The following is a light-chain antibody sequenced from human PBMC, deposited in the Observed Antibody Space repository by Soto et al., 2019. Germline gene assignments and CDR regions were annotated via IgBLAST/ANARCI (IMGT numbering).Light chain of an antibody. J-gene: IGKJ3*01. CDR3: QQYGSSIT. CDR1: QSVSSSY. V-gene: IGKV3-20*01. CDR2: VAS. Sequence: EIVLTQSPGTLSLSPGERATLSCRASQSVSSSYLAWYQQKPGQAPRLLIYVASSRATGIPDRFSGSGSGTEFPLTISRLEPEDFAVYYCQQYGSSITFGPGTKVDIK.